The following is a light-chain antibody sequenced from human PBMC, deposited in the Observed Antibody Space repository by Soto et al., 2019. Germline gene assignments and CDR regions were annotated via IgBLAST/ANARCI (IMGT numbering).Light chain of an antibody. CDR2: DVS. CDR3: PQYNSYPIP. Sequence: SHPKISASVGDRVTITCLVSQSITTWLAWYQQRPGKAPKLLIYDVSSLQSGVPSRFSGSGSGTEFTLTISSLQPDDFATYYCPQYNSYPIPFGQGARLEI. V-gene: IGKV1-5*01. CDR1: QSITTW. J-gene: IGKJ5*01.